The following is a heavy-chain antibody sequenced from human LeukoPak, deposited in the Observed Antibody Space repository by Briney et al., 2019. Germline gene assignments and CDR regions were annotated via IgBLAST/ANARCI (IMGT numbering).Heavy chain of an antibody. D-gene: IGHD6-19*01. CDR2: ISGSGGST. Sequence: GGSLRLSCAASGFTFSSYAMSWVRQAPGEGLEWVSAISGSGGSTYSAVSVKGRFTISRDNSKNTLYLQMNSLRAEDTAVYYCAKDRESGWYAFNYWGQGTLVTASS. J-gene: IGHJ4*02. CDR3: AKDRESGWYAFNY. V-gene: IGHV3-23*01. CDR1: GFTFSSYA.